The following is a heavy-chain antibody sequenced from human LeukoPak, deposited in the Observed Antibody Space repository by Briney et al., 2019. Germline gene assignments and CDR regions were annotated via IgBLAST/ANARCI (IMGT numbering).Heavy chain of an antibody. CDR1: GGSISSSSSY. CDR3: ASSYYGSGSYYTYYYYMDV. CDR2: IYYRGST. D-gene: IGHD3-10*01. J-gene: IGHJ6*03. V-gene: IGHV4-39*07. Sequence: SETLSLTCTVSGGSISSSSSYWGWIRQPPGKGLEWIGNIYYRGSTYYNPSLKSRVTISLDTSKNQFSLKLSSVTAADTAVYYCASSYYGSGSYYTYYYYMDVWGKGTTVTVSS.